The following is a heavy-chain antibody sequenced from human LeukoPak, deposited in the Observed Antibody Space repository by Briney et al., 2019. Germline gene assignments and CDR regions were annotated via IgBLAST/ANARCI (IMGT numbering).Heavy chain of an antibody. CDR2: INPLEAPTGGG. Sequence: SETLSLTCTVSGGSISSSSYYWGWIRQPPGKGLEWIGEINPLEAPTGGGNYNPSLKSRVTMSVDTSKDQFSLRLTSVSAADTAVYYCARGRANWDYDFDRWGQGTLVIVSS. D-gene: IGHD1-7*01. J-gene: IGHJ4*02. V-gene: IGHV4-39*01. CDR3: ARGRANWDYDFDR. CDR1: GGSISSSSYY.